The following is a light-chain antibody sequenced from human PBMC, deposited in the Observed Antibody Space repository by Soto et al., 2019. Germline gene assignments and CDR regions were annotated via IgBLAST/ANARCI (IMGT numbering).Light chain of an antibody. CDR1: SSDVGGYSY. Sequence: QSALTQPASVSGSPGQSITISCTGTSSDVGGYSYVSWYQQLPGKAPKLMIYDVSDRPSGVSNRFSGSKSGNTAPLTISGLQAEAEADYYCSSYTSSSLYVFGTGTKLTVL. J-gene: IGLJ1*01. CDR3: SSYTSSSLYV. CDR2: DVS. V-gene: IGLV2-14*01.